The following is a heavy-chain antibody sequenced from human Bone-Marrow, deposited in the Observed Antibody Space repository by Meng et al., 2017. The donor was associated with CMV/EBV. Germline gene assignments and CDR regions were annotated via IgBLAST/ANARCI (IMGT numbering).Heavy chain of an antibody. Sequence: SENLSLTCTVSGGSISSSSYYWGWIRQPPGKGLEWIGSIYYSGSTYYNPSLKSRVTISVDTSKNQFSLKLSSVTAADTAVYYCAIVPAAIPGVWGQGTMVTVSS. V-gene: IGHV4-39*01. J-gene: IGHJ3*01. CDR3: AIVPAAIPGV. CDR2: IYYSGST. CDR1: GGSISSSSYY. D-gene: IGHD2-2*02.